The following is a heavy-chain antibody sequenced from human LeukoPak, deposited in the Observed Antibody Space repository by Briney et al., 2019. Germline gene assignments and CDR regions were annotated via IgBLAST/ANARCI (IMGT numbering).Heavy chain of an antibody. D-gene: IGHD3-3*01. CDR2: IYHSGNT. CDR1: GYSISSGYY. V-gene: IGHV4-38-2*01. Sequence: SETLSLTCAVSGYSISSGYYWGWIRQPPGKGLEWIGNIYHSGNTYYNPSLKSRVTISVDTSKNQFSLKLSSVTAADTAVYYCARGISPYYDFWSGYYTGIDYFDYWGQGTLVTVSS. J-gene: IGHJ4*02. CDR3: ARGISPYYDFWSGYYTGIDYFDY.